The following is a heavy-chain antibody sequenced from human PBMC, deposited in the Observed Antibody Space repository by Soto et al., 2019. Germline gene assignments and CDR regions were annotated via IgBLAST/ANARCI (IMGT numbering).Heavy chain of an antibody. J-gene: IGHJ3*02. CDR1: GGPFSSYA. CDR2: ILPLFGPA. D-gene: IGHD3-22*01. Sequence: ASVKVSCKASGGPFSSYAISWARQAPAQGLVWMGGILPLFGPANYAQKFQDRVTITADKSTSTAYMERSSLRSEDTAVYYCARDRGSGYYFDAFDIWGQGTMVTVSS. CDR3: ARDRGSGYYFDAFDI. V-gene: IGHV1-69*06.